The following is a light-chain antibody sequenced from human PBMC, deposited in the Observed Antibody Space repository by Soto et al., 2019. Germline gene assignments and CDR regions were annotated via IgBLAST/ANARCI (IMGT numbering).Light chain of an antibody. J-gene: IGKJ1*01. CDR3: QQSYNSPQT. CDR1: QSIGTL. CDR2: ATS. Sequence: QMTQSPSSLSASVGDRVTITCRASQSIGTLLNWYQQKLGKAPKLLIYATSSLQSGVPSRFSGSGSGTDFTLTISSLQPEDFASYYCQQSYNSPQTFGQGTNVEI. V-gene: IGKV1-39*01.